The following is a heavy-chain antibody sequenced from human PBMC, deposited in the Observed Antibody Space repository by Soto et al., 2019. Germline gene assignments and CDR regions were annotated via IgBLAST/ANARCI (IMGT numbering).Heavy chain of an antibody. Sequence: GGSLRLSCAASGFTFSSYWMHWVRQAPGKGLVWVSRINSDGSSTSYADSVKGRFTISRDNAKNTLYLQMNSLRAEDTAVYYCARTSSWIQLGFDYWGQGTLVTVSS. CDR3: ARTSSWIQLGFDY. CDR2: INSDGSST. CDR1: GFTFSSYW. V-gene: IGHV3-74*01. D-gene: IGHD5-18*01. J-gene: IGHJ4*02.